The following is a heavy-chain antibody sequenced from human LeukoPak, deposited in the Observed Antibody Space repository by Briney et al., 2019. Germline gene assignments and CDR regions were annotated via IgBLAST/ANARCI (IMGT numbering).Heavy chain of an antibody. J-gene: IGHJ6*02. CDR2: IYYSGST. Sequence: SETLSLTCAVYGGSFSGYYWSWIRQPPGKGLEWIGYIYYSGSTNYNPSLKSRVTISVDTSKNQFSLKLSSVTAADTAVYYCAATYYYGSGSYRFHYYGMDVWGQGTTVTVSS. V-gene: IGHV4-59*08. CDR1: GGSFSGYY. CDR3: AATYYYGSGSYRFHYYGMDV. D-gene: IGHD3-10*01.